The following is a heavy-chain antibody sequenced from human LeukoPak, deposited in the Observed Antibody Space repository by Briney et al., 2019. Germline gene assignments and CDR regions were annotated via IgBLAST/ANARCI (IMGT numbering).Heavy chain of an antibody. Sequence: GGSLRLSCAASGFTFSGDAMSWVRQGPGKGLEWVAFIRKRGIETNYVDSVKGRFTITRDNARNSLFLQMNSLRAEDTAVYYCAREDGYCSGGNCYSYFVSWGQGTLVTVSS. J-gene: IGHJ4*02. D-gene: IGHD2-15*01. CDR3: AREDGYCSGGNCYSYFVS. CDR2: IRKRGIET. CDR1: GFTFSGDA. V-gene: IGHV3-7*01.